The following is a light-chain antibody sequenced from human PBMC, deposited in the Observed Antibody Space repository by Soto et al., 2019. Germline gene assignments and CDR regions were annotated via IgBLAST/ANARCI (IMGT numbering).Light chain of an antibody. CDR2: DVS. CDR3: SSYTTSTTLI. CDR1: SSDVGRYKL. V-gene: IGLV2-14*03. Sequence: QSVLTQPASVSGSPGQSITISCTGTSSDVGRYKLVSWYQQHPGKAPKLMIYDVSNRPSGVSNRFSGSKSGNTASLTISGPQAEDEADYYCSSYTTSTTLIFGGGTKLTVL. J-gene: IGLJ2*01.